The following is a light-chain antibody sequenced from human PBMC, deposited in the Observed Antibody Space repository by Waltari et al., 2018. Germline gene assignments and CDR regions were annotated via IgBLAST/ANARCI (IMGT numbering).Light chain of an antibody. CDR2: EVT. Sequence: QSAPTQPASVSASPGQSITISCTGPSNAVGSYSYVPWYRQYPGKAPELLIYEVTHRPSGVSDRFSGSRSGSTASLTISGLQTEDEANYFCCSYTTTTTLVFGTGTKVIVL. V-gene: IGLV2-14*01. J-gene: IGLJ1*01. CDR3: CSYTTTTTLV. CDR1: SNAVGSYSY.